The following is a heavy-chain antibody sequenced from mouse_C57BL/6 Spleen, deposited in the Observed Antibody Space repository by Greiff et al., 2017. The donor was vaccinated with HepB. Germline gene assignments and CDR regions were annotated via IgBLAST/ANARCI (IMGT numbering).Heavy chain of an antibody. J-gene: IGHJ1*03. CDR1: GYSITSGYY. CDR2: ISYDGSN. D-gene: IGHD1-1*01. V-gene: IGHV3-6*01. CDR3: AREGSYYYGSSYWYFDV. Sequence: EVQLVESGPGLVKPSQSLSLTCSVTGYSITSGYYWNWIRQFPGNKLEWMGYISYDGSNNYNPSLKNRISITRDTSKNQFFLKLNSVTTEDTATYYCAREGSYYYGSSYWYFDVWGTGTTVTVSS.